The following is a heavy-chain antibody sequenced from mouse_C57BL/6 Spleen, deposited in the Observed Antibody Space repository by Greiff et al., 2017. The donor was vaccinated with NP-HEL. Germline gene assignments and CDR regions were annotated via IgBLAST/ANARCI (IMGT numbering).Heavy chain of an antibody. CDR3: ARWDYYGSSYDYAMDY. V-gene: IGHV1-76*01. J-gene: IGHJ4*01. D-gene: IGHD1-1*01. CDR2: IYPGSGNT. CDR1: GYTFTDYY. Sequence: VQRVESGAELVRPGASVKLSCKASGYTFTDYYINWVKQRPGQGLEWIARIYPGSGNTYYNEKFKGKATLTAEKSSSTAYMQLSSLTSEDSAVYFCARWDYYGSSYDYAMDYWGQGTSVTVSS.